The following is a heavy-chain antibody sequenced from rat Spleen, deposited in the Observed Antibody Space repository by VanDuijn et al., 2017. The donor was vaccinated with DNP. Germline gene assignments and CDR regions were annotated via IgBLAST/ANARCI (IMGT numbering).Heavy chain of an antibody. CDR1: GYSITSNY. D-gene: IGHD1-11*01. V-gene: IGHV3-1*01. Sequence: EVQLQESGPGLVKPSQSLSLTCSVTGYSITSNYWGWIRKFQGNKMEWIGHISYSGSTSYNPSLKSRISITRDTSKNQFFLQLNSVTTEETATYYGARRSTEGMNYAMDALGQGTSVTVSS. CDR3: ARRSTEGMNYAMDA. CDR2: ISYSGST. J-gene: IGHJ4*01.